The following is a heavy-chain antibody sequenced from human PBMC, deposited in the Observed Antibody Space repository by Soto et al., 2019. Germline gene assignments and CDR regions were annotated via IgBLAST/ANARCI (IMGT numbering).Heavy chain of an antibody. Sequence: GGSQRLPFTASPYSLSSSELCLVHQAPRKGLEWVASISNAGGSAFYGDSVKGRFTISKDNRKSTLYLQTNSLRGEDTATYYCTKTAYCSSTSCHITADYWGQGSLVTVSS. CDR3: TKTAYCSSTSCHITADY. V-gene: IGHV3-23*02. J-gene: IGHJ4*02. CDR2: ISNAGGSA. D-gene: IGHD2-2*01. CDR1: PYSLSSSE.